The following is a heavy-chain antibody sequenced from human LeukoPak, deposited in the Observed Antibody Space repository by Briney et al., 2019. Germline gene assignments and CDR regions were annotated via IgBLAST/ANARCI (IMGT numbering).Heavy chain of an antibody. Sequence: PGGSLRLSCAASGFTFSSYEMIWVRQAPGKGLEWVSYISSNGSIIYYADSLKGRFTISRDNAKNSLYLQMSSLRAEDTAVYYCARGGQRWPIYYWGQGTLVTVSS. J-gene: IGHJ4*02. CDR2: ISSNGSII. D-gene: IGHD6-19*01. CDR1: GFTFSSYE. CDR3: ARGGQRWPIYY. V-gene: IGHV3-48*03.